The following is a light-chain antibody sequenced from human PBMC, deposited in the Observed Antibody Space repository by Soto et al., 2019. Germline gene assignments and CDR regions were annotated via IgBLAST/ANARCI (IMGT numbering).Light chain of an antibody. CDR1: QSVSSN. V-gene: IGKV3-20*01. CDR3: QQYGSSHLT. Sequence: ELVMTQSPATLSVSPGERATLSCKASQSVSSNLAWYQQKPGQAPRRLIYGASTRATGIPDRFSGSGSGTDFTLTISRLEPEDFAVYYCQQYGSSHLTFGGGTKVDIK. CDR2: GAS. J-gene: IGKJ4*01.